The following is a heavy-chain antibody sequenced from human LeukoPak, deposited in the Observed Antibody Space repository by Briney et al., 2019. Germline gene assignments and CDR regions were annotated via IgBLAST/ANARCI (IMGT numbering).Heavy chain of an antibody. D-gene: IGHD1-26*01. J-gene: IGHJ4*02. Sequence: PGGSLRLSCAASGFTFSRFAMSWVRQAPGKGLEWVSAISSSGGSTYYADSVKGRFTISRDNSKNTLYLQMNSLRAEDTAVYYCARDGTSGSYYPGYWGQGTLVTVSS. CDR3: ARDGTSGSYYPGY. CDR2: ISSSGGST. CDR1: GFTFSRFA. V-gene: IGHV3-23*01.